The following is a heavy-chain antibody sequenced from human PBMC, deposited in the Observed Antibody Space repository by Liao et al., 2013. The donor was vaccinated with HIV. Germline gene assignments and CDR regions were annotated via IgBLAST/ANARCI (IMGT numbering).Heavy chain of an antibody. V-gene: IGHV4-59*01. CDR3: ARGGQSGFYGGPRYYFYMDV. J-gene: IGHJ6*03. Sequence: QVQLQESGPGLVKPSETLSLTCTVSGGSISNNYWTWIRQPPGKGLEYIGYIYKSGSTNYNPSLKSRVTISVNTSKNQISLKLSFVTVADTAVYYCARGGQSGFYGGPRYYFYMDVWGKGTTVTVSS. CDR1: GGSISNNY. D-gene: IGHD3-3*01. CDR2: IYKSGST.